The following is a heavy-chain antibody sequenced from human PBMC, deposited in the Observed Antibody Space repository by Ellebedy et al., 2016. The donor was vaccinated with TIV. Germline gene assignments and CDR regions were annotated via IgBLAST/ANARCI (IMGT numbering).Heavy chain of an antibody. V-gene: IGHV3-30*02. J-gene: IGHJ4*02. D-gene: IGHD3-22*01. Sequence: GESLKISCAASGFRFTNYGMHWVRQAPGQGLEWVAFIRYDGSTKYYADSVKGRFTISRDNSKNTLYLQMNSLRAEDTALYYCAKSFDYYDPPVDYWGQGTLVTVSS. CDR2: IRYDGSTK. CDR3: AKSFDYYDPPVDY. CDR1: GFRFTNYG.